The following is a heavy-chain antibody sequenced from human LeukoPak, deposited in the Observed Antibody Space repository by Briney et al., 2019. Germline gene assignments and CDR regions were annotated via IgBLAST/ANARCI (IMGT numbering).Heavy chain of an antibody. V-gene: IGHV3-30*18. CDR1: GFTFSTYG. Sequence: GGSLRLSCAASGFTFSTYGMHWVRQAPGKGLEWVAVISYDGSNGYYADSVKGRFTISRDNSKNTLYLQMSSLRAEDTAVYYCAKEFNRGLPDYWGQGTLVTVSS. CDR2: ISYDGSNG. D-gene: IGHD2-21*01. J-gene: IGHJ4*02. CDR3: AKEFNRGLPDY.